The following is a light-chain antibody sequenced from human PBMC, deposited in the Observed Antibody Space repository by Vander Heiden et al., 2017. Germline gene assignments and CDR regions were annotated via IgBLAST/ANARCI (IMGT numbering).Light chain of an antibody. CDR1: QDISNY. V-gene: IGKV1-33*01. Sequence: DIQMTQSPSSLSASVGDRVTITCQASQDISNYLNWYQQKPGKAPKLLIYDASNLETGVPSRFSGSGSGTDFTFTISSLQPEDIATYYCLQYDNLPITFGGGAKVGIK. J-gene: IGKJ4*01. CDR2: DAS. CDR3: LQYDNLPIT.